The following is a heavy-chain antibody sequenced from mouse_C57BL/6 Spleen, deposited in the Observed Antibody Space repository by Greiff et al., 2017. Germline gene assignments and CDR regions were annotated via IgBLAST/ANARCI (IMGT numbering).Heavy chain of an antibody. J-gene: IGHJ4*01. CDR2: IYPSDSET. CDR1: GYTFTSYW. V-gene: IGHV1-61*01. D-gene: IGHD2-4*01. Sequence: QVQLQQPGTELVKPGASVKLSCKASGYTFTSYWMHWVKQRPGQGLEWIGNIYPSDSETHYNQQFKDKATLTVDKSSSTAYMQLSSLTSEDSAVYYCARRIYDYDGDYYAMDYWGQGTSVTVSS. CDR3: ARRIYDYDGDYYAMDY.